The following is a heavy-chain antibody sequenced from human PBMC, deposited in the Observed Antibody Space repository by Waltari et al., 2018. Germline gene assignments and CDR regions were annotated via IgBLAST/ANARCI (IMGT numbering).Heavy chain of an antibody. CDR3: ARSWGNLNWFDP. CDR1: GYTFTSYD. J-gene: IGHJ5*02. D-gene: IGHD4-4*01. CDR2: MNPNSGNT. Sequence: QVQLVQSGAEVKKPGASVKVSCKASGYTFTSYDINWVRQATGQGLEWMGWMNPNSGNTGYAEKFQGRVTITRNTSISTAYMELGSLRSEDTAVYYCARSWGNLNWFDPWGQGTLVTVSS. V-gene: IGHV1-8*03.